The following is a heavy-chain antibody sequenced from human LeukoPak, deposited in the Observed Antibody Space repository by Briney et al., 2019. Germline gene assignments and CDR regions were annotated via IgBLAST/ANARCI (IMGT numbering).Heavy chain of an antibody. V-gene: IGHV3-30*02. CDR2: IRYDGSNK. Sequence: GGSLRLSCAASGFTFSSYGMHWVRQAPGKGLEWVAFIRYDGSNKYYADSVKGRFTISRDNAKNSLYLQMNSLRAEDTAVYYCARGLELGYCSGGSCYLNYYWGQGTLVTVSS. CDR1: GFTFSSYG. CDR3: ARGLELGYCSGGSCYLNYY. J-gene: IGHJ4*02. D-gene: IGHD2-15*01.